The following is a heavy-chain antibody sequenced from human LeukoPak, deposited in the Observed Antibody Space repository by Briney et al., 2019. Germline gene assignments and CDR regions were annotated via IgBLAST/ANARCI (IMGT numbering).Heavy chain of an antibody. CDR1: GASIDSYY. J-gene: IGHJ3*02. V-gene: IGHV4-59*08. CDR3: ARQPAGTAAFDI. Sequence: PSETLSLTCTVSGASIDSYYWSWIRQPPGKGLEWIGYTHNNGDSNYNPSLKSRLTISVVTSKNEVSLVLTSVTAADTALYYCARQPAGTAAFDIWAQGTMVIVSA. CDR2: THNNGDS. D-gene: IGHD1-14*01.